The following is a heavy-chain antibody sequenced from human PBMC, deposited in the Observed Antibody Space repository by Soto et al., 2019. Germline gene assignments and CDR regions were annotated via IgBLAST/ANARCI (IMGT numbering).Heavy chain of an antibody. CDR1: GYSFTTYG. CDR3: AREGPAPSYCYGMDV. CDR2: ISGYNGNT. J-gene: IGHJ6*02. V-gene: IGHV1-18*01. Sequence: QVQLVQSRGEVKKPGASVKVSCKTSGYSFTTYGIIWVRQAPGQGLEWMGWISGYNGNTNYAQKLQGRVTMTTDTSTSTAYMELRSLRSDDTAVYSCAREGPAPSYCYGMDVWGQGSTVTVSS.